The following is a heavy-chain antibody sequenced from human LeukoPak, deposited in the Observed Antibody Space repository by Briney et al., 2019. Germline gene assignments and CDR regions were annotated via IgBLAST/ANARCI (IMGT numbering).Heavy chain of an antibody. D-gene: IGHD5-18*01. J-gene: IGHJ4*02. CDR2: ISGSGGDT. V-gene: IGHV3-23*01. CDR1: GFTFGSYA. CDR3: AKDNSYGYVSRGYYFEY. Sequence: GGSLRLSCAASGFTFGSYAMSWVRQAPGRGLEWVSAISGSGGDTYYADSVKGRFTISRDNSKNTLFVQMNSLRAEDTAVYYCAKDNSYGYVSRGYYFEYWGQGTLVTVSS.